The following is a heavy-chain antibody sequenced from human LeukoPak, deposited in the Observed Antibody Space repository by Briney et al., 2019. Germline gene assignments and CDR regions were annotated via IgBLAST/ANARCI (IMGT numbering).Heavy chain of an antibody. V-gene: IGHV3-30-3*01. D-gene: IGHD3-22*01. Sequence: GGSLRLSCAASGFTFSSYAMHWVRQAPGKGLEWVAVISYDGSNKYYADSVKGRFTISRDNSKNTLYLQMNSLRAEDTAVYYCAGEGDYYDSSGYLDYWGQGTLVTVSS. CDR2: ISYDGSNK. CDR3: AGEGDYYDSSGYLDY. CDR1: GFTFSSYA. J-gene: IGHJ4*02.